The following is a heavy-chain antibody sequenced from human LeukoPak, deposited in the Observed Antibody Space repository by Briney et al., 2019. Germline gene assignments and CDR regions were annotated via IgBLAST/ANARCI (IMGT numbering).Heavy chain of an antibody. CDR2: ISDSGSIT. Sequence: GRSLRLSRAASGFPFSSQAMGCVRHAPGKGLECGSVISDSGSITFYADSVKGRFTIYRDNSKNSLLLQMNILTSGHTTVFSCAPAPVASCSGCNCYFRPTSFDPWGQGTLVTVSS. CDR1: GFPFSSQA. D-gene: IGHD2-15*01. J-gene: IGHJ5*02. V-gene: IGHV3-23*01. CDR3: APAPVASCSGCNCYFRPTSFDP.